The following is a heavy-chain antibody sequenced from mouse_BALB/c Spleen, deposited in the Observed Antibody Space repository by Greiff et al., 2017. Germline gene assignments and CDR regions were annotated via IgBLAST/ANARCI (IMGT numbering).Heavy chain of an antibody. V-gene: IGHV5-6*01. D-gene: IGHD3-3*01. Sequence: EVNVVESGGDLVKPGGSLKLSCAASGFTFSSYGMSWVRQTPDKRLEWVATISSGGSYTYYPDSVKGRFTISRDNAKNTLYLQMSSLKSEDTAMYYCARQGHAMDYWGQGTSVTVSS. CDR1: GFTFSSYG. CDR3: ARQGHAMDY. J-gene: IGHJ4*01. CDR2: ISSGGSYT.